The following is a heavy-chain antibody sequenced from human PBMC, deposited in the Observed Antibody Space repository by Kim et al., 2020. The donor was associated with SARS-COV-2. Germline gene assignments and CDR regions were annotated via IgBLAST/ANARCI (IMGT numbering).Heavy chain of an antibody. J-gene: IGHJ6*02. D-gene: IGHD3-10*01. V-gene: IGHV1-18*01. CDR3: ARDVLLWFGELLFPYYYGMDV. CDR2: ISAYNGNT. CDR1: GYTFTSYG. Sequence: ASVKVSCKASGYTFTSYGISWVRQAPGQGLEWMGWISAYNGNTNYAQKLQGRVTMTTDTSTSTAYMELRSLRSDDTAVYYCARDVLLWFGELLFPYYYGMDVWGQGTTVTVSS.